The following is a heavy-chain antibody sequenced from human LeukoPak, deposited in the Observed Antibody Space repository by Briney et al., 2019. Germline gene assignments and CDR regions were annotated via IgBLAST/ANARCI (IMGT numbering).Heavy chain of an antibody. V-gene: IGHV3-66*01. D-gene: IGHD3-22*01. J-gene: IGHJ4*02. CDR3: AKDSAYYYDSSGYYYD. CDR2: IYSGGST. Sequence: PGGSLRLSCAASEFTVSINYMSWVRQAPGKGLECVSLIYSGGSTYYADSVKGRFTISRDNSKNTLYLQMNSLRAEDTAMYYCAKDSAYYYDSSGYYYDWGQGTLVTVSS. CDR1: EFTVSINY.